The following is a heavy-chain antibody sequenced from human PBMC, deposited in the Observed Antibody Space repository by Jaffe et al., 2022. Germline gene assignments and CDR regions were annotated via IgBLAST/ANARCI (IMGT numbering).Heavy chain of an antibody. Sequence: QVQLQQWGAGLLKPSETLSLTCAVYGGSFSGYYWSWIRQPPGKGLEWIGEINHSGSTNYNPSLKSRVTISVDTSKNQFSLKLSSVTAADTAVYYCARASGYYYDSSGDNYFDYWGQGTLVTVSS. CDR1: GGSFSGYY. V-gene: IGHV4-34*01. CDR3: ARASGYYYDSSGDNYFDY. D-gene: IGHD3-22*01. J-gene: IGHJ4*02. CDR2: INHSGST.